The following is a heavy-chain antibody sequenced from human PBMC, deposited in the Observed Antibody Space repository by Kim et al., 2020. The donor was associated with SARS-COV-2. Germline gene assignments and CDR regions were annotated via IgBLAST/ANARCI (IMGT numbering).Heavy chain of an antibody. J-gene: IGHJ6*03. Sequence: SETLSLTCAVYGGSFSGYYWSWIRQPPGKGLEWIGEINHSGSTNYNPSLKSRVTISVGTSKNQFSLKLSSVTAADTAVYYCARVRFVVVPAAILYYYYYMDVWGKGTTVTVSS. D-gene: IGHD2-2*02. CDR3: ARVRFVVVPAAILYYYYYMDV. CDR2: INHSGST. V-gene: IGHV4-34*01. CDR1: GGSFSGYY.